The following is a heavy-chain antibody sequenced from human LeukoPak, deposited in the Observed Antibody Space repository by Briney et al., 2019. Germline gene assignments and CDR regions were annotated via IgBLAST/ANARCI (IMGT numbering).Heavy chain of an antibody. CDR1: GFTVSTDH. CDR3: ARMWERSFDY. J-gene: IGHJ4*02. V-gene: IGHV3-53*01. CDR2: SYSGGTS. Sequence: GSLELPLAASGFTVSTDHMSWVRQAPGKGLEWVAVSYSGGTSQYAESVKGRFTISRDNSKNTLYLQMNSLRVEDTALYYCARMWERSFDYWGQGTLVTVSS. D-gene: IGHD1-26*01.